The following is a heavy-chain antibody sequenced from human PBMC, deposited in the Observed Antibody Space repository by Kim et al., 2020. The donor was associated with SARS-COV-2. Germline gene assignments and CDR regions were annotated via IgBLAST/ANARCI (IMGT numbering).Heavy chain of an antibody. CDR1: GFTFSSYG. V-gene: IGHV3-30*18. CDR2: ISYDGSNK. D-gene: IGHD5-18*01. Sequence: GGSLRLSCAASGFTFSSYGMHWVRQAPGKGLEWVAVISYDGSNKYYADSVKGRFTISRDNSKNTLYLQMNSLRAEDTAVYYCAKDKGVDTAKKIRGPKYYGMDVWGQGTTVTVSS. J-gene: IGHJ6*02. CDR3: AKDKGVDTAKKIRGPKYYGMDV.